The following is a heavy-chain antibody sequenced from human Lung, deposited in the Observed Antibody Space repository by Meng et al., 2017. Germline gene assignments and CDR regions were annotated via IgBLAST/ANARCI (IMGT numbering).Heavy chain of an antibody. CDR2: IKSKPDSETI. Sequence: GESLKISCEGSGFTFSNAYMTWVRQVPGKRLEWVGRIKSKPDSETIDYAAPVKGRFTISRDDSKNTVYLQMNSLKTEDTAVYYCSGHIDYWGQGTLVTVSS. D-gene: IGHD5-12*01. V-gene: IGHV3-15*01. CDR1: GFTFSNAY. J-gene: IGHJ4*02. CDR3: SGHIDY.